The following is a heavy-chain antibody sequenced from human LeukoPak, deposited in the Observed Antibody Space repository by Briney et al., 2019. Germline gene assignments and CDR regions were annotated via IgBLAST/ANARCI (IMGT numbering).Heavy chain of an antibody. V-gene: IGHV3-7*01. CDR3: ASDIVATIFSY. CDR2: IKQDGSEK. CDR1: GFTFSSYW. J-gene: IGHJ4*02. D-gene: IGHD5-12*01. Sequence: GGSLRLSCAASGFTFSSYWMSWVRQAPGKGLEWVANIKQDGSEKYYVDSVKGRFTISRDNAKNSLYLQMNSLRAEDAAVYYCASDIVATIFSYWGQGTLVTVSS.